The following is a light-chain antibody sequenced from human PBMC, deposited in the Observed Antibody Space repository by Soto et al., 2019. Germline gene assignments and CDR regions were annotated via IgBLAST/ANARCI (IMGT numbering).Light chain of an antibody. J-gene: IGLJ2*01. Sequence: QSALTQPASVSASPGQSITISCTGTSSDVGAYNYVSWYQQHPGKAPKLMIFDVNNRPSGVSSRFSGSKSGNTASLTISGLQAEDEADYYCTSFTLTNTLAFGGGTKLTVL. V-gene: IGLV2-14*03. CDR2: DVN. CDR3: TSFTLTNTLA. CDR1: SSDVGAYNY.